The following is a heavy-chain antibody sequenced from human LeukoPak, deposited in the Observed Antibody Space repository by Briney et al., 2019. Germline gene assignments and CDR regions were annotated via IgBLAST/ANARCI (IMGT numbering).Heavy chain of an antibody. CDR3: ARDFGETSLPNWFDP. V-gene: IGHV4-38-2*02. D-gene: IGHD3-16*01. J-gene: IGHJ5*02. Sequence: SETLSLTCSVSGMSITSRHYWGWIRQPPGKGLEWIGSTSHSDCPYYNPSLESRVTISLDTSRNQFSLKLTSVTAADTAVYYCARDFGETSLPNWFDPWGQGTLVTVSS. CDR2: TSHSDCP. CDR1: GMSITSRHY.